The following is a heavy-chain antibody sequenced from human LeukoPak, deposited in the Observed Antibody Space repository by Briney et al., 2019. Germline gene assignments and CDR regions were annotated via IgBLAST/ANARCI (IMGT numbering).Heavy chain of an antibody. CDR1: GFTFSSDS. D-gene: IGHD1-26*01. Sequence: GGSLRLSCAASGFTFSSDSMNWVRQAPGKGLEWVSSITSSSSYIYYADSVKGRFTISRDNAKNSLYLQMNSLRAEDTAVYYCVRVRVGSGAFDIWGQGTMVTVSS. V-gene: IGHV3-21*01. J-gene: IGHJ3*02. CDR2: ITSSSSYI. CDR3: VRVRVGSGAFDI.